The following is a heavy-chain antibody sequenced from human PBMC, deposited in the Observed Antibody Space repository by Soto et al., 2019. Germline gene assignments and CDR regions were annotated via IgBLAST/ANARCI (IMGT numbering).Heavy chain of an antibody. V-gene: IGHV1-8*01. J-gene: IGHJ5*01. CDR2: LSPATGKTKT. Sequence: QVQLLQSGAEVKRPGASVKVSCRASGYTFTNYDVSWVRQAAGQGLEWMGWLSPATGKTKTTYLPKVRDRVSMTWDTSVATAYLEVLDLTSDDTAVYYCARGGTANYAFWSDPRGDWLASWGQGTLVTVSS. CDR1: GYTFTNYD. CDR3: ARGGTANYAFWSDPRGDWLAS. D-gene: IGHD3-3*01.